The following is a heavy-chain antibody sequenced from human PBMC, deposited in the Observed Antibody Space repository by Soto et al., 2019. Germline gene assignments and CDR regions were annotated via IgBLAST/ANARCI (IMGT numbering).Heavy chain of an antibody. CDR1: VFTFDDYA. V-gene: IGHV3-9*01. CDR2: ISWNSGSI. D-gene: IGHD6-6*01. Sequence: SLRLSCSASVFTFDDYAMHWCRQAPGKGLEWVSGISWNSGSIGYADSVKGRFTISRDNAKNSLYLQMNSLRAEDTALYYCAKGLYSSSSGASDYWGQGTLVTVSS. CDR3: AKGLYSSSSGASDY. J-gene: IGHJ4*02.